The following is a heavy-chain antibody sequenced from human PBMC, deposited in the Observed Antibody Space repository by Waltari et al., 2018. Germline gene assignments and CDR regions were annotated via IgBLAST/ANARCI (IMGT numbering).Heavy chain of an antibody. Sequence: QVQLQQWGAGLLKPSETLSLTCAVYGGSFSGYYWSWIRQPPGKGLEGIGEINHSGSTNYNPSLKSRVTISVDTSKNQFSLKLSSVTAADTAVYYCARGYYDFWSGYFHFDYWGQGTLVTVSS. CDR3: ARGYYDFWSGYFHFDY. D-gene: IGHD3-3*01. CDR1: GGSFSGYY. CDR2: INHSGST. V-gene: IGHV4-34*01. J-gene: IGHJ4*02.